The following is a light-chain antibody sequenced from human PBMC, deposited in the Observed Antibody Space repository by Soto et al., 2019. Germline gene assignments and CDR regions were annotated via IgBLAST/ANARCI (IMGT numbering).Light chain of an antibody. CDR3: QQYSSDST. V-gene: IGKV1-5*03. J-gene: IGKJ1*01. CDR2: RAS. CDR1: QNINNW. Sequence: DIQMTQSPSTLSASVGDRVTITCRASQNINNWLAWYQQKPGKAPKLLIYRASSLENGVASRFSGRRSGTDFIFTITSLQPDDFATYYCQQYSSDSTFGQGTKVEIK.